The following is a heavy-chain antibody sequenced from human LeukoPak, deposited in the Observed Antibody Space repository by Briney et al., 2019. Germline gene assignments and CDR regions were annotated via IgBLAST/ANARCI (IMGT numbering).Heavy chain of an antibody. CDR2: IYYSGST. CDR1: GGSISIATYS. J-gene: IGHJ5*02. Sequence: SETLSLTCNASGGSISIATYSWVWIRQPPGKVLEWIGNIYYSGSTNYNPSLKSRLTISVDTSKNQFSLKLSSVTAADTAVYHCARLRTGGTSYVRGDWFDPWGQGTLVTVSS. CDR3: ARLRTGGTSYVRGDWFDP. D-gene: IGHD2-8*02. V-gene: IGHV4-39*01.